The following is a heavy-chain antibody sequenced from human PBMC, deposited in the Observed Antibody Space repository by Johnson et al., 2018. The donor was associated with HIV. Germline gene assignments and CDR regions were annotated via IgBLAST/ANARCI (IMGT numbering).Heavy chain of an antibody. CDR3: GRSQGGGRILYYAFDI. CDR1: GFTFDDYG. Sequence: VQLVESGGGVVQPGRSLILACAATGFTFDDYGMSWVRQGPGKGLEWVSGINWNGGNTDFADAVKGRFNVSRDNAKNSLYLQMNSLRAEETALYYCGRSQGGGRILYYAFDIWGQVTVVTVSS. V-gene: IGHV3-20*04. CDR2: INWNGGNT. D-gene: IGHD2-8*01. J-gene: IGHJ3*02.